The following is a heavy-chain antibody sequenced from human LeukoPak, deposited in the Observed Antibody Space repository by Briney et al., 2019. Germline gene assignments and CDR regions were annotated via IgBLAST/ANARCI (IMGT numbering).Heavy chain of an antibody. CDR1: GFIYSNFA. CDR3: AKDLSYGDTSYFYYYMDV. V-gene: IGHV3-23*01. CDR2: ISGSGGSS. D-gene: IGHD4-17*01. J-gene: IGHJ6*03. Sequence: GGSLRLPCAASGFIYSNFAMNWVRQAPGKGLEWVSVISGSGGSSFYADSVKGRFIISRDNSKNTLYLQMNSLRVEDTAQYYCAKDLSYGDTSYFYYYMDVWGKGTTVTVSS.